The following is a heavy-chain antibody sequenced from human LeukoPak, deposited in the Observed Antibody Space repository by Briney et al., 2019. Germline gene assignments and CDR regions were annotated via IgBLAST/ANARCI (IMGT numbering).Heavy chain of an antibody. J-gene: IGHJ4*02. CDR2: IYSGGST. V-gene: IGHV3-53*01. D-gene: IGHD5-18*01. Sequence: GGSLRLSCAASGFTVSSNYMSWVRQAPGKGLEWVSVIYSGGSTYYADSVKGRFTISRDNSKNTLYLQMNSLRAEDTAVYYCLSASGGYSYGDYYFDHWGQGTLVTVSS. CDR1: GFTVSSNY. CDR3: LSASGGYSYGDYYFDH.